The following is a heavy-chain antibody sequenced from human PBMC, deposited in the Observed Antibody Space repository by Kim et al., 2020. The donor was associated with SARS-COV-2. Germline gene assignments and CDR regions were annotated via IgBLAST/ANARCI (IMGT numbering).Heavy chain of an antibody. CDR3: ARVDWDCSGGRFHQYMFDF. CDR1: GYSISSGYY. Sequence: SETLSLTCTVSGYSISSGYYWGWIRQPPGKGLEWIGSIYHTESTYYNPSLKSRVTISIDTSMNQFSLKLSSVTAADTAVYYCARVDWDCSGGRFHQYMFDFWGQGTLVTVSS. D-gene: IGHD2-15*01. CDR2: IYHTEST. V-gene: IGHV4-38-2*02. J-gene: IGHJ4*02.